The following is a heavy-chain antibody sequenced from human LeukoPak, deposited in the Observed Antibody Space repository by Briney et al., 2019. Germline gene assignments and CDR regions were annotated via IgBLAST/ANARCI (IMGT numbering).Heavy chain of an antibody. CDR1: GYTFTSYY. V-gene: IGHV1-46*01. CDR3: ARELGGGPGYYYYGMDV. J-gene: IGHJ6*02. D-gene: IGHD1-26*01. CDR2: INPSGGST. Sequence: ASVKVSCKASGYTFTSYYMHWVRQAPGQGLEWMGIINPSGGSTSYAQKFQGRVTMTRDTSTSTVYMELSSLRSEDTAVYYCARELGGGPGYYYYGMDVWGQGTTVTVSS.